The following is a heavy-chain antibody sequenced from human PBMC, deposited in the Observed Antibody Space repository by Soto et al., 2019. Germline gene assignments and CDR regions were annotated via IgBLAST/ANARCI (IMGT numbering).Heavy chain of an antibody. CDR3: ARVKQLVPWYFDL. V-gene: IGHV4-30-2*01. D-gene: IGHD6-6*01. J-gene: IGHJ2*01. Sequence: QLQLQESGSGLVKPSQTLSLTCAVSGVSVSSGGFPWSWIRQPPGKGLEWIGYIYHGETTYYNPSLKSRVTMSIDKSQNQFSLRLTSVTAADTAVYYCARVKQLVPWYFDLWGRGTVVSVSS. CDR2: IYHGETT. CDR1: GVSVSSGGFP.